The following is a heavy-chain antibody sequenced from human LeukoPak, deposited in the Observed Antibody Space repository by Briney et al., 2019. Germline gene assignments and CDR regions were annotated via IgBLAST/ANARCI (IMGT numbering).Heavy chain of an antibody. Sequence: GKSLTLSCTASGFTFSHFGMQWVRQAPGKGLEWVADIHNDGTFGQYADSVKGRFTISKDNSQNILYLEMNSLRDDDTAVYYCAKEGVPFXGYLXVWGXGXXVT. V-gene: IGHV3-33*03. CDR1: GFTFSHFG. CDR2: IHNDGTFG. CDR3: AKEGVPFXGYLXV. D-gene: IGHD1-1*01. J-gene: IGHJ6*03.